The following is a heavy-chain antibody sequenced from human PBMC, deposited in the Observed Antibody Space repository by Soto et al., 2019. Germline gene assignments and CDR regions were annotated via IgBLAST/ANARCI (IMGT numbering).Heavy chain of an antibody. Sequence: RLCCPASFFTCRSYAMRWVRQAPGKGLEWVSAISGSGGSTYYSDSVNGRFTISRDNAKNSLFLQMNSLRDEDTAVYYCARKGVAFDYWGQGALVTVSS. J-gene: IGHJ4*02. D-gene: IGHD3-3*01. V-gene: IGHV3-23*01. CDR3: ARKGVAFDY. CDR1: FFTCRSYA. CDR2: ISGSGGST.